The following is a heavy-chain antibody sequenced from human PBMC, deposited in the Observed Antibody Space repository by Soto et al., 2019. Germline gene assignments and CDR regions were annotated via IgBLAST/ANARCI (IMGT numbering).Heavy chain of an antibody. CDR1: GFTFDDYA. J-gene: IGHJ6*02. CDR3: AKNFGNYYYYYYGMDV. D-gene: IGHD1-7*01. CDR2: ISWNSGSI. Sequence: EVQLVESGGGLVQPGRSLRLSCAASGFTFDDYAMHWVRQAPGKGLEWVSGISWNSGSIGYADSVKGRFTISRDNAKNSLYLQMNSLRAEDTAVYYCAKNFGNYYYYYYGMDVWGQGTTVTVSS. V-gene: IGHV3-9*01.